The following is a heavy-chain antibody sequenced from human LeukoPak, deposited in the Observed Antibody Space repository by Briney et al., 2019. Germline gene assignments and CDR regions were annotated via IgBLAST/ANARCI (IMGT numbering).Heavy chain of an antibody. CDR1: GYTFTDYY. Sequence: ASVKVSCKASGYTFTDYYMHWVRQAPGQGLEWMGRIKPNSGGTNYGQKFQGRVTMTRDTSISIAYMELSNLRSEDTAVYYCATAGYCSGGSCQRDAFDIWGQGTMVTVSS. CDR2: IKPNSGGT. J-gene: IGHJ3*02. D-gene: IGHD2-15*01. V-gene: IGHV1-2*06. CDR3: ATAGYCSGGSCQRDAFDI.